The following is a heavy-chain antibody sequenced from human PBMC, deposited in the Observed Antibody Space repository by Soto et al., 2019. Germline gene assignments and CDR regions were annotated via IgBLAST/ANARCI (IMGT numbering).Heavy chain of an antibody. J-gene: IGHJ3*02. V-gene: IGHV4-61*01. CDR1: VCCVSIGSYY. CDR3: ASHWNSDAFDI. CDR2: IYYSGST. D-gene: IGHD1-7*01. Sequence: SSSXSLTWTVAVCCVSIGSYYWSWIRQPPGKGLEWIGYIYYSGSTNYNPSLKSRLTISVDTSKNNFSMKLSSVTAADTEVHYCASHWNSDAFDICGQGTMV.